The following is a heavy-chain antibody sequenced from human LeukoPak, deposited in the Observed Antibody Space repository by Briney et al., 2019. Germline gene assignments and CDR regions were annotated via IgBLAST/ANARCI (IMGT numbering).Heavy chain of an antibody. V-gene: IGHV1-18*01. D-gene: IGHD4-11*01. CDR3: ARDLSKLDS. Sequence: ASVKVSCKTFNYTFTSYGISWVRQAPGKGLEWMAWISPYNGKTLYAEKYQGRVTLTTETSTDTAFMELTSLTSDDTAVYYCARDLSKLDSWGQGTLVSVSS. CDR2: ISPYNGKT. J-gene: IGHJ4*02. CDR1: NYTFTSYG.